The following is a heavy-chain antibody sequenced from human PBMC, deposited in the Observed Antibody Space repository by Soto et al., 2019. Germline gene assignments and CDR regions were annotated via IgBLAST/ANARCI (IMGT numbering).Heavy chain of an antibody. CDR3: ARDAGIAAAGISWFDP. CDR1: GFTFSSYA. Sequence: RLSCAASGFTFSSYAMHWVRQAPGKGLEWVAVISYDGSNKYYADSVKGRFTISRDNSKNTLYLQMNSLRAEDTAVYYCARDAGIAAAGISWFDPWGRGTLVTVSS. J-gene: IGHJ5*02. D-gene: IGHD6-13*01. CDR2: ISYDGSNK. V-gene: IGHV3-30-3*01.